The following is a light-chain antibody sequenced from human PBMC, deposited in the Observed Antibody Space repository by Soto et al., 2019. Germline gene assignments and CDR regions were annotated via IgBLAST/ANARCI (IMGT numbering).Light chain of an antibody. Sequence: QSVLTQPPSASGTPGQRVTISCSGSNSNIGSNTVNWYQQLPGTAPKLLIYSNNQRPSGVPDRFSGSKSGTSASLAISGLQSEDEADYYCAAWDDSLNVHVVFGGGTQLTV. CDR1: NSNIGSNT. CDR3: AAWDDSLNVHVV. J-gene: IGLJ2*01. CDR2: SNN. V-gene: IGLV1-44*01.